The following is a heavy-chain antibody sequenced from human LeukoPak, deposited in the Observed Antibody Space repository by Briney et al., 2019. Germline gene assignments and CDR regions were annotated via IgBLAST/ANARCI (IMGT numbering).Heavy chain of an antibody. CDR2: LSYDGSTK. D-gene: IGHD3-10*01. V-gene: IGHV3-30*01. Sequence: GSSLRLSCSASGFTFSTYSIHWVRQAPGKGLEWVAVLSYDGSTKYFAESVKGRFTISRDNSQNTLYLQLNNLTAEDTAVYYCTRVRVPSRVLLTYFDYWGQGTLVTVSS. CDR1: GFTFSTYS. CDR3: TRVRVPSRVLLTYFDY. J-gene: IGHJ4*02.